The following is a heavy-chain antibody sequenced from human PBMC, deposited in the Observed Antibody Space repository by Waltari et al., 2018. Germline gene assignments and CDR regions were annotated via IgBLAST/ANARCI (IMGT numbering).Heavy chain of an antibody. CDR2: INLSGKA. D-gene: IGHD2-15*01. V-gene: IGHV4-4*02. CDR3: ARDRGRGLYLDS. Sequence: QVQLRESGPGLVKPSGTLSLTCAVSGDSLGSRDWLSWVRQHPGKGLEWIGQINLSGKANYNPSLESRATVSIDPSNNHLSLKVTSATAADTAVYYCARDRGRGLYLDSWGQGTLVTVSP. CDR1: GDSLGSRDW. J-gene: IGHJ4*02.